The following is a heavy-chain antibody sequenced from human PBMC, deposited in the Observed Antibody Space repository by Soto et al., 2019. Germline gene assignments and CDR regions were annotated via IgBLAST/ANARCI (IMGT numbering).Heavy chain of an antibody. CDR3: ARERGRYCSGESCYPFGP. J-gene: IGHJ5*02. D-gene: IGHD2-15*01. CDR2: INDSGST. CDR1: GVAFRGYS. Sequence: PSETLSLTCAVYGVAFRGYSWSWIRQPPGKGLEWLGEINDSGSTNYNPSLKSRITISLDTSKKEISLRLSSVTAADTAVYYCARERGRYCSGESCYPFGPWGQGALVTVSS. V-gene: IGHV4-34*01.